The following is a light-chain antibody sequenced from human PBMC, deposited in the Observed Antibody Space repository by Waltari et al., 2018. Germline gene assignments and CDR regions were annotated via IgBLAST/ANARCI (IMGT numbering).Light chain of an antibody. Sequence: EIVLTQSPGTLSLSPGERATLSCRASQSVSNSYLAWYQQKPGQAPSLLIYGASRRATGIPDRFSGSGSGTDFTLTISRLEPEDFAVYYCQKYGSSPQTFGQGTKVEIK. V-gene: IGKV3-20*01. CDR3: QKYGSSPQT. CDR1: QSVSNSY. CDR2: GAS. J-gene: IGKJ1*01.